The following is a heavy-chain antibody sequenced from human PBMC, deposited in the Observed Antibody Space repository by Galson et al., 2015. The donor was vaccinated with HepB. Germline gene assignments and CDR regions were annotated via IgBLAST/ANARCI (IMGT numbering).Heavy chain of an antibody. CDR2: IVPSDSYT. Sequence: QSGAEVKKPGESLRISCTGSGYSFTSYWIRWVRQMPGKGLEWMGRIVPSDSYTNYSPSFQGHVTISADKSISTAYLQWSSLKASDTAMYYCARHGPSLRYFDPPFDYWGQGTLVTVSS. CDR1: GYSFTSYW. D-gene: IGHD3-9*01. CDR3: ARHGPSLRYFDPPFDY. V-gene: IGHV5-10-1*01. J-gene: IGHJ4*02.